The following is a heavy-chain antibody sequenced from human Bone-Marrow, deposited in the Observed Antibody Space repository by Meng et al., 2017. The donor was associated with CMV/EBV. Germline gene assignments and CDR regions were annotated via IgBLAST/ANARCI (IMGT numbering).Heavy chain of an antibody. J-gene: IGHJ4*02. CDR2: INPNSGGT. CDR1: GYTFTGYY. D-gene: IGHD2-2*01. CDR3: AREGYCSSTSCSFAY. Sequence: ASVKVSCKASGYTFTGYYMHWVRQAPGQGLEWMGWINPNSGGTNYAQKLQGRVTMTTDTSTSTAYMELRSLRSDDTAVYYCAREGYCSSTSCSFAYWGQGHLVNVSS. V-gene: IGHV1-2*02.